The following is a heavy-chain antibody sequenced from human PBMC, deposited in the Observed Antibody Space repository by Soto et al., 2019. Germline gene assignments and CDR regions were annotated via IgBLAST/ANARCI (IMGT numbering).Heavy chain of an antibody. Sequence: DVQVVDSGGGLVKPGGSLRLSCAASGFAFSTYSMNWVHQAPGKGLEWVSSITGSSSYIYYADSVRGRFTISRDNARNSLYLQMDSLTADDTAVYFCARRVESLMVIDHWGRGTLVTVSS. CDR2: ITGSSSYI. D-gene: IGHD2-8*01. CDR3: ARRVESLMVIDH. J-gene: IGHJ5*02. CDR1: GFAFSTYS. V-gene: IGHV3-21*06.